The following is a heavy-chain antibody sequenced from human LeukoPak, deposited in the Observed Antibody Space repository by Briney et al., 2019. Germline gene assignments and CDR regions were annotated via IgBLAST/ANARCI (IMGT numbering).Heavy chain of an antibody. J-gene: IGHJ4*01. CDR1: GFTFSYYG. D-gene: IGHD6-19*01. Sequence: GGSLRLSCVASGFTFSYYGMHWVRQAPGKGLEWVAFIRYDGSNKYYADSMKGRFIVSRDNSKHTLFLQMNSLRAEDTAIYYCAKDLRYTSGWYDIGHRGQGAVVSVSS. V-gene: IGHV3-30*02. CDR3: AKDLRYTSGWYDIGH. CDR2: IRYDGSNK.